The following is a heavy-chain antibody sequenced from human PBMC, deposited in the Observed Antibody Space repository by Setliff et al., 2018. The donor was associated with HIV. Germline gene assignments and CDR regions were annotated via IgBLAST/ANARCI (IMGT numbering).Heavy chain of an antibody. CDR3: ARREYSSSSPPFDS. Sequence: KPSETLSLTCTVSGGSISSSSYYWGWIRQPPGKGLEWIGTIYHSGSTYSNPSLKSRVTMSVDTSKNQFSLKLISLTAADTAVYYCARREYSSSSPPFDSWGQGTLVTVSS. D-gene: IGHD6-6*01. CDR1: GGSISSSSYY. J-gene: IGHJ4*02. CDR2: IYHSGST. V-gene: IGHV4-39*01.